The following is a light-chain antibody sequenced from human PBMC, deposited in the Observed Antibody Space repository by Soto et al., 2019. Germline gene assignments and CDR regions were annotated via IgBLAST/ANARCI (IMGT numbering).Light chain of an antibody. J-gene: IGKJ1*01. V-gene: IGKV3-11*01. CDR2: DAS. CDR3: QQRMNWPWT. Sequence: EIVLTQSPATLSLSPGERATLSCRASQSVSSYLAWYQQKPGQAPRLLIYDASNRATGIPARFSGSGSGTDFTLTISSLEPEDFAVYYCQQRMNWPWTFGQGTKVDIK. CDR1: QSVSSY.